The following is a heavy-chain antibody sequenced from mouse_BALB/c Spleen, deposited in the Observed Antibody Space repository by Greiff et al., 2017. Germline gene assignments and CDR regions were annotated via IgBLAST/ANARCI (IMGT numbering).Heavy chain of an antibody. V-gene: IGHV5-12-2*01. Sequence: DVMLVESGGGLVQPGGSLKLSCAASGFTFSSYTMSWVRQTPEKRLEWVAYISNGGGSTYYPDTVKGRFTISRDNAKNTLYLQMSSLKSEDTAMYYCARGATDHYYAMDYWGQGTSVTVSS. CDR2: ISNGGGST. CDR3: ARGATDHYYAMDY. J-gene: IGHJ4*01. D-gene: IGHD3-1*01. CDR1: GFTFSSYT.